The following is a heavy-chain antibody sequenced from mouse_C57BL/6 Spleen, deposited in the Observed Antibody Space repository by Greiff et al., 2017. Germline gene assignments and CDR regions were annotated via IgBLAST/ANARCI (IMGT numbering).Heavy chain of an antibody. CDR1: GYTFTSYW. CDR2: IHPNSGST. J-gene: IGHJ4*01. CDR3: ARYHDGYPHWAMDY. Sequence: QVQLQQPGAELVKPGASVKLSCKASGYTFTSYWMHWVQQRPGQGLEWIGMIHPNSGSTNYNEKFKSKATLTVDKSSSTAYMQLSSLTSEDSAVYYCARYHDGYPHWAMDYWGQGTSVTVSS. V-gene: IGHV1-64*01. D-gene: IGHD2-3*01.